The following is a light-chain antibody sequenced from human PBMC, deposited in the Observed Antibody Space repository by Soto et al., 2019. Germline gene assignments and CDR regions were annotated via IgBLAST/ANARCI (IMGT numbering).Light chain of an antibody. CDR1: RMFARF. CDR3: QQRLHWPIT. CDR2: DAS. J-gene: IGKJ5*01. Sequence: DIVLTQSPATLSWPPGNGFTSSSRPGRMFARFLSWYQHSPGQGPRLLVYDASNRATGVPARFSGSGSETDFTLTISSLEPEDFAVYYCQQRLHWPITFGQGTRLEIK. V-gene: IGKV3-11*01.